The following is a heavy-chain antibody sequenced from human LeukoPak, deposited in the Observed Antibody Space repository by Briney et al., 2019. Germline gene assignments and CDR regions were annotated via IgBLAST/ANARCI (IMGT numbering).Heavy chain of an antibody. D-gene: IGHD6-19*01. J-gene: IGHJ5*02. CDR3: AKDGAQYSSGPECDP. CDR1: GLHFSGTA. Sequence: GGSLRLSRAASGLHFSGTAMSWVRQAPGKGLEWVSAISHDGMNAYYADPVKGRFTISRDNSKKTVSLEMSSLTAADTGVYYCAKDGAQYSSGPECDPRGQGALVTVSP. CDR2: ISHDGMNA. V-gene: IGHV3-23*01.